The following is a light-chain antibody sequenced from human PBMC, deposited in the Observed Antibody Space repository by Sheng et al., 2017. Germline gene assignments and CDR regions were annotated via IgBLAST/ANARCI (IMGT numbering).Light chain of an antibody. Sequence: QSALTQPASVSGSPGQSISISCTGTIGAYYLVSWYQHQPGKAPKLILYEGFQRPSGVSNRFSGSGSGSTASLTISGLQAEDEADYYCCSYAGSYTHYVFGTGTKVTIL. J-gene: IGLJ1*01. CDR3: CSYAGSYTHYV. CDR1: IGAYYL. V-gene: IGLV2-23*01. CDR2: EGF.